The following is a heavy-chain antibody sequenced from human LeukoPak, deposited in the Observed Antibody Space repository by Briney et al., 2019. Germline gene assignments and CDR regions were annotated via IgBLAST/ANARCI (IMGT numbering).Heavy chain of an antibody. Sequence: PGGSLRLSCAASGFTFSSYAMSWVRQAPGKGLEWVSAISGSGGSTYYADSVKGRFTISRDNSKNTLYLQMNSLRAEDTAVYYCAKDPLSYYGSGPLTYFDYWGQGTLVTVSS. J-gene: IGHJ4*02. D-gene: IGHD3-10*01. CDR1: GFTFSSYA. CDR2: ISGSGGST. V-gene: IGHV3-23*01. CDR3: AKDPLSYYGSGPLTYFDY.